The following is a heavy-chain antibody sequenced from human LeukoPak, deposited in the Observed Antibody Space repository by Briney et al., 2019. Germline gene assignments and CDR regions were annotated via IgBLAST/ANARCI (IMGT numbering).Heavy chain of an antibody. CDR3: ARDSYYDFWSGYYDY. CDR1: GYTFTSYA. CDR2: INANTGNP. J-gene: IGHJ4*02. Sequence: ASVKVSCKASGYTFTSYAMNWVRQAPGQGLEWMGWINANTGNPTYAQGFTGRFVFSLDTSVSTAYLQISSLKAEDTAVYYCARDSYYDFWSGYYDYWGQGTLVTVSS. D-gene: IGHD3-3*01. V-gene: IGHV7-4-1*02.